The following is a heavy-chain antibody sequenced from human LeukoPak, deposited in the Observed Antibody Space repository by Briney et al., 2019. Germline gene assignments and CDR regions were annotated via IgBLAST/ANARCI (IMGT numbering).Heavy chain of an antibody. J-gene: IGHJ4*02. CDR2: INDNGGST. Sequence: GGSLRLSCAASGFTFSNYWMHWVRQAPGKGLVWVSTINDNGGSTYYADSVKGRFTISRDNPKNALYLQMDSLRAEDTAVYYCAKYYYDSSGYRIDYWGQGTLVTVSS. V-gene: IGHV3-23*01. CDR3: AKYYYDSSGYRIDY. CDR1: GFTFSNYW. D-gene: IGHD3-22*01.